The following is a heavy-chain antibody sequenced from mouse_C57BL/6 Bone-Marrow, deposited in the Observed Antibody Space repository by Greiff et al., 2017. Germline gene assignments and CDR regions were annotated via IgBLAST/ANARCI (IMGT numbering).Heavy chain of an antibody. CDR3: ARQRRRKRCYAMDY. CDR1: GYTFTSYG. D-gene: IGHD2-12*01. CDR2: IYPRSGNT. V-gene: IGHV1-81*01. Sequence: QVQLQQSGAELARPGASVKLSCKASGYTFTSYGISWVKQRTGQGLEWIGEIYPRSGNTYYNEKFKGKATLPADKSSSTAYMELRSLTSEDSAVYFCARQRRRKRCYAMDYWGPGTAVTVSS. J-gene: IGHJ4*01.